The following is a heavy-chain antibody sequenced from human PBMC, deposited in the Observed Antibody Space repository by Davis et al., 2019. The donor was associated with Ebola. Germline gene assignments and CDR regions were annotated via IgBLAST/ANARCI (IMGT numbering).Heavy chain of an antibody. Sequence: GESLKISCAASGFTFSSYWMSWVRQAPGKGLEWVANIKEDGSEKHYVDSVKGRFTISRDNAKNSLYVQMNSLRAEDTAVYYGASSYGMDVWGKGTTGTVSS. CDR2: IKEDGSEK. V-gene: IGHV3-7*01. J-gene: IGHJ6*04. CDR3: ASSYGMDV. CDR1: GFTFSSYW.